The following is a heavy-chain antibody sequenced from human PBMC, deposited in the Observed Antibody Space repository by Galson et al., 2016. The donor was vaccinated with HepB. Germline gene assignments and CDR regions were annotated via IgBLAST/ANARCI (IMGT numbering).Heavy chain of an antibody. CDR1: GFIFSSFV. Sequence: SLRLSCAASGFIFSSFVVRWVRQAPGKGLEWVAVISSDGSNKNYADSVKGRFTISRDNSKNTLDLQMNSLRAEDTAVYYCSRDPGQPEFYYYGMDVWGQGTTGTVSS. J-gene: IGHJ6*02. V-gene: IGHV3-30-3*01. CDR3: SRDPGQPEFYYYGMDV. D-gene: IGHD3-10*01. CDR2: ISSDGSNK.